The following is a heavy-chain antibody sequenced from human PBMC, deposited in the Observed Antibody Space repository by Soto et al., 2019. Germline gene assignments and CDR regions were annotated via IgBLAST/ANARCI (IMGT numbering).Heavy chain of an antibody. CDR1: GGSISSYY. V-gene: IGHV4-59*01. D-gene: IGHD3-10*02. CDR2: IFYSGST. J-gene: IGHJ5*01. Sequence: QVQLQESGPGLVKPSETLSLTCTVSGGSISSYYWSWIRQPPGKGLEWIGFIFYSGSTSYNPSLXXRXSTSIDTSEYQFSLTLNSVTAADTAVYYCASMIGDPVLSFDSWGQGTLVAVSS. CDR3: ASMIGDPVLSFDS.